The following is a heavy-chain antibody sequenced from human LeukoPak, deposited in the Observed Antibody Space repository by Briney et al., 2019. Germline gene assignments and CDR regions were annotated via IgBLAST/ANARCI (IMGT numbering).Heavy chain of an antibody. CDR2: ISEGDDLI. CDR3: ARDSGSGTSGNEFDY. J-gene: IGHJ4*02. V-gene: IGHV3-48*03. D-gene: IGHD1/OR15-1a*01. Sequence: PGGSLRLSCAASGFTFSSHEMNWVRKAPGKGLEWVSYISEGDDLIYYAEFVKGRFTVSRDNAKNVLFLQMSSLRVEDTAVYYCARDSGSGTSGNEFDYWGQGTLVSVSS. CDR1: GFTFSSHE.